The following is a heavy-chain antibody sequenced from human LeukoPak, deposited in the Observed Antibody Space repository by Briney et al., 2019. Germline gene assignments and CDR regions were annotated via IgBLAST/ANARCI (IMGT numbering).Heavy chain of an antibody. V-gene: IGHV3-74*01. CDR1: GFTFRGYG. CDR2: TETDGSAT. J-gene: IGHJ4*02. Sequence: GGSLRLSCAASGFTFRGYGMHWVRQTPGKGLEWVSATETDGSATTYADSVEGRFSISRDNAKNILYLQMNSLRVEDTAVYYCARGGGYRLDYWGQGTLVTVSS. CDR3: ARGGGYRLDY. D-gene: IGHD6-25*01.